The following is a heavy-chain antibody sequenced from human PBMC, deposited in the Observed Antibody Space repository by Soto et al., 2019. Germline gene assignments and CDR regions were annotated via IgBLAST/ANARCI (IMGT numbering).Heavy chain of an antibody. Sequence: SETLSLTCTVSGGSISSSSYYWGWIRQPPGKGLEWIGSIYYSGSTYYNPSLKSRVTISVDTSKNQFSLKLSSVTAADTAVYYCAIRTYCGGDCYSSDFDYWGQGTLVTFSS. CDR3: AIRTYCGGDCYSSDFDY. V-gene: IGHV4-39*01. D-gene: IGHD2-21*02. CDR2: IYYSGST. CDR1: GGSISSSSYY. J-gene: IGHJ4*02.